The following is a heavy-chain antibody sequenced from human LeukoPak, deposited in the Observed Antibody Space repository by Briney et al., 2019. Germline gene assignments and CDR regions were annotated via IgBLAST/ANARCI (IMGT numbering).Heavy chain of an antibody. Sequence: SETLSLTCTASDGSITGYYWSWIRQPAGKGLEWIGRIYTSGSTNYNPSLKSRVTISVDKSKNQFSLKLSSVTAADTAVYYCARAVVVVPAATREYYYMDVWGKGTTVTVSS. V-gene: IGHV4-4*07. CDR1: DGSITGYY. D-gene: IGHD2-2*01. J-gene: IGHJ6*03. CDR3: ARAVVVVPAATREYYYMDV. CDR2: IYTSGST.